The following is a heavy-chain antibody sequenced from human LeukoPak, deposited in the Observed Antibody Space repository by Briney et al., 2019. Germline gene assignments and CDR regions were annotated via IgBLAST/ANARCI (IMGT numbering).Heavy chain of an antibody. V-gene: IGHV3-9*01. J-gene: IGHJ4*02. Sequence: GRSLRLSCAASGFTFGDYAMHWVRQAPGKGLEWVSGISYNSRSIGYADSVRGRFTTSRDNAKNSLFLQMSSLRDEDTAVYYCARRERQSGNYYYFDYWGQGTLVTVSS. CDR3: ARRERQSGNYYYFDY. CDR1: GFTFGDYA. D-gene: IGHD1-26*01. CDR2: ISYNSRSI.